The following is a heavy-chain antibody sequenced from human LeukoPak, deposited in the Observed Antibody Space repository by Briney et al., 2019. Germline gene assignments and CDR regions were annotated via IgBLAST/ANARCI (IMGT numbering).Heavy chain of an antibody. Sequence: GASVKVSCKASGGTFSSYAISWVRQAPGQGLEWMGGIIPIFGTANYAQKFQGRVTITADESTSTAYMELSSLRSEDTAVYYCARDSNEFGELVGWFYPWGQGTLVTVSS. D-gene: IGHD3-10*01. J-gene: IGHJ5*02. V-gene: IGHV1-69*13. CDR3: ARDSNEFGELVGWFYP. CDR2: IIPIFGTA. CDR1: GGTFSSYA.